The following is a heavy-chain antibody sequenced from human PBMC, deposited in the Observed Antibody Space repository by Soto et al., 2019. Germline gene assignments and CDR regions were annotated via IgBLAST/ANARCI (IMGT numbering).Heavy chain of an antibody. CDR1: GDTFSSHT. J-gene: IGHJ3*02. D-gene: IGHD2-15*01. CDR3: ARESGCSDDHCLVNAFEM. Sequence: QVQLAQSGAEVKKPGSSVKVSCKTSGDTFSSHTINWVRQAPGQGLEWMGRIIPILDLPNFAQKFQDRVTTTADKSTSTVYMELSSLTSEDPAVYYCARESGCSDDHCLVNAFEMWGQGTMVTVSS. CDR2: IIPILDLP. V-gene: IGHV1-69*08.